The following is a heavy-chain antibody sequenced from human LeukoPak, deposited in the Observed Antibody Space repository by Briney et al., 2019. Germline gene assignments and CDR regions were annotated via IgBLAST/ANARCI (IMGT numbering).Heavy chain of an antibody. V-gene: IGHV1-69-2*01. CDR2: VDPEDGET. Sequence: ASVKISCKVSGYTFTDYYMHWVQQAPGKGLEGMGLVDPEDGETIYAEKFQGRVTITADTSTDTAYMELSSLRSEDTAVYYCATVIAARHFDYWGQGTLVTVSS. CDR3: ATVIAARHFDY. D-gene: IGHD6-6*01. CDR1: GYTFTDYY. J-gene: IGHJ4*02.